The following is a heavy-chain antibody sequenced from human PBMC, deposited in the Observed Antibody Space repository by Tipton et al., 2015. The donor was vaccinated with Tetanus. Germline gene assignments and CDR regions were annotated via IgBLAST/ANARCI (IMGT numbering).Heavy chain of an antibody. CDR2: IYYSGNT. D-gene: IGHD5-12*01. Sequence: TLSLTCTVSGSSISNTDYYWGWIRQPPGKGLEWIGSIYYSGNTYYNPSLKSRVTISVDTSKNQFSLKLSSVTAADTAVYYCARHAGYSGYQLFDYWGQGTLVTVSS. J-gene: IGHJ4*02. CDR1: GSSISNTDYY. CDR3: ARHAGYSGYQLFDY. V-gene: IGHV4-39*01.